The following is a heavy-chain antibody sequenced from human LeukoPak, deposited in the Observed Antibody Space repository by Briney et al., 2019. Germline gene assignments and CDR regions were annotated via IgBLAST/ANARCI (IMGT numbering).Heavy chain of an antibody. J-gene: IGHJ4*02. D-gene: IGHD3-22*01. Sequence: SETLSLTCTVSGASVNSYYWDWIRQPPGKGLEWIGCISDSGRTYYNPSLKSRVTISLGTSNNQFSLRLTSVTAADSDMYYCTKGYYEPFDSWGQGTLVTVSS. CDR1: GASVNSYY. CDR2: ISDSGRT. V-gene: IGHV4-59*02. CDR3: TKGYYEPFDS.